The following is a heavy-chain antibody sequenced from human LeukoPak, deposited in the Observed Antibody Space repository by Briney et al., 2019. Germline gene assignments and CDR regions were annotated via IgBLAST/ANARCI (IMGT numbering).Heavy chain of an antibody. V-gene: IGHV3-21*01. Sequence: PGGSLRLSCAASGFSFSSYTMNWVRQAPGKGLEWVSIISSSSSYIYYVDSVKGRFTISRDNAKNALYLQMNSLRVEDTAVYYCARDGRCGGDCYASWGQGTLVTVSS. J-gene: IGHJ4*02. CDR1: GFSFSSYT. D-gene: IGHD2-21*02. CDR3: ARDGRCGGDCYAS. CDR2: ISSSSSYI.